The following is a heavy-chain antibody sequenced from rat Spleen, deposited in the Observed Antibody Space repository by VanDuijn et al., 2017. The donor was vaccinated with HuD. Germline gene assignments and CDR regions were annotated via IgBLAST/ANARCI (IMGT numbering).Heavy chain of an antibody. D-gene: IGHD1-11*01. CDR1: GFTFNNYW. V-gene: IGHV5-31*01. CDR3: SRGGATRFDY. Sequence: EVELVESGGGLVQPGTSLKLSCVASGFTFNNYWLSWVRQTPGKGLDWIASITKDGGSLFYRDSVKGRFTVSRDNEQNILYLQMDSLRSEDTATYYCSRGGATRFDYWGQGTLVTVSS. CDR2: ITKDGGSL. J-gene: IGHJ3*01.